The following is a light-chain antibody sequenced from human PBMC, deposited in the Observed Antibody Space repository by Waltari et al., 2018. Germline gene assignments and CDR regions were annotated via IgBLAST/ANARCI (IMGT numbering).Light chain of an antibody. CDR1: QSVGKY. Sequence: EIVLTQSPGTLSLSPGKRATLSCRASQSVGKYLAWYQQKPGQAPRLLIYHTSTRATGIPDRFSGSGSGTDFSLTISRLEPEDFAVYHCQMYVNLPATFGQGTKVEI. CDR3: QMYVNLPAT. CDR2: HTS. J-gene: IGKJ1*01. V-gene: IGKV3-20*01.